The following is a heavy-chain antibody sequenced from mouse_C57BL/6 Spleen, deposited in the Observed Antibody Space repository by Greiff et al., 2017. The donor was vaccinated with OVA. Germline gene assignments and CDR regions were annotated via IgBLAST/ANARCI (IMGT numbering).Heavy chain of an antibody. D-gene: IGHD2-5*01. J-gene: IGHJ4*01. V-gene: IGHV5-12*01. CDR2: ISNGGGST. CDR1: GFTFSDYY. CDR3: ARHNYSNLWDYYAMDY. Sequence: EVQVVESGGGLVQPGGSLKLSCAASGFTFSDYYMYWVRQTPEKRLEWVAYISNGGGSTYYPDTVKGRFTISRDNAKNTLYLQMSRLKSEDTAMYYCARHNYSNLWDYYAMDYWGQGTSVTVSS.